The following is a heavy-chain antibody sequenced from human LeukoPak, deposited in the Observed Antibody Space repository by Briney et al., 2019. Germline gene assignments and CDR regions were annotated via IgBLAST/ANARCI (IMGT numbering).Heavy chain of an antibody. CDR3: ARDALGYCSSTSCPYYYYYGMDV. J-gene: IGHJ6*02. V-gene: IGHV3-30-3*01. CDR1: GFTFSSYA. D-gene: IGHD2-2*01. Sequence: PGRSLRLSCAASGFTFSSYAMHWVRQAPGKGLEWVAVISYDGSNKYYADSVKGRFTISRDNSKNTLYLQMNSLRAEDTAVYYCARDALGYCSSTSCPYYYYYGMDVWGQGTPVTVSS. CDR2: ISYDGSNK.